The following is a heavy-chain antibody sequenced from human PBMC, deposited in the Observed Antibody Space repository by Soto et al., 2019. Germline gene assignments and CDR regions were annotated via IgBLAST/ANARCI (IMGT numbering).Heavy chain of an antibody. D-gene: IGHD1-1*01. Sequence: QLQLQESGPGLVKPSETLSLTCTVSGGSISSSSYYWGWIRQPPGKGLEWIGSIYYSGSTYYNPSLKRRVTISVDTSKNQFSLKLSSVTAADTAVYYCARRIPGMGHFDYWGQGTLVTVSS. CDR3: ARRIPGMGHFDY. J-gene: IGHJ4*02. CDR1: GGSISSSSYY. V-gene: IGHV4-39*01. CDR2: IYYSGST.